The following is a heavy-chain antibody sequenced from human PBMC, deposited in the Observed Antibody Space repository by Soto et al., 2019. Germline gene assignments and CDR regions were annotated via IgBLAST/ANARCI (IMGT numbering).Heavy chain of an antibody. Sequence: KTSETLSLTCTVSGGSISSSSYYWGWIRQPPGKGLEWIGSIYYSGSTYYNPSLKSRVTISVDTSKNQFSLKLSSVTAADTAVYYCARLKGWFGDPYYGMDVWGQGTTVTVSS. CDR1: GGSISSSSYY. CDR2: IYYSGST. J-gene: IGHJ6*02. V-gene: IGHV4-39*01. CDR3: ARLKGWFGDPYYGMDV. D-gene: IGHD3-10*01.